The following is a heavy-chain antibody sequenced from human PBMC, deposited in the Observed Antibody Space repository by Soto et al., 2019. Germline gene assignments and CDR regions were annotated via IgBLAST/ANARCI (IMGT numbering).Heavy chain of an antibody. Sequence: SETLSLTCTVSGDSISSSNNYWSWIRQPPGEGLEWIGFISYSGTTSYSPSLKSRLAISLDTSKNQFSLSLSSVTAADTAVYYRARGRGYSYGLDPWGQGTLVTVS. CDR3: ARGRGYSYGLDP. J-gene: IGHJ5*02. D-gene: IGHD5-18*01. CDR1: GDSISSSNNY. CDR2: ISYSGTT. V-gene: IGHV4-30-4*01.